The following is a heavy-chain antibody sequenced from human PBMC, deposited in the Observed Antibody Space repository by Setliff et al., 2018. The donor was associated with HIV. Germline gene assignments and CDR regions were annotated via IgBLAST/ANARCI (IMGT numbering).Heavy chain of an antibody. J-gene: IGHJ3*02. CDR2: INTANYKT. CDR3: AREKRDIVVVPAVFGAFDI. D-gene: IGHD2-2*01. Sequence: ASVKVSCKASGYIFSSYTMHWVRQAPGQRLEWMGWINTANYKTNYAQKFQSRVTITTDESTSTAYMELSSLRSEDTAVYYCAREKRDIVVVPAVFGAFDIWGQGTMVTVSS. CDR1: GYIFSSYT. V-gene: IGHV1-3*04.